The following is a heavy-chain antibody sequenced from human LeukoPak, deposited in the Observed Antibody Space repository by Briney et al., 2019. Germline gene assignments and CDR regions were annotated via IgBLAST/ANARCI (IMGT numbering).Heavy chain of an antibody. Sequence: ASVKVSCKASGYTFTGYYMHWVRQAPGQGLEWMGWINPNSGGTNYAQRFQGRVTMTRDTSISTAYMELSRLGSDDTAVYYCAKVQDIRAFHIWGQGTMVTVSS. D-gene: IGHD2-15*01. CDR3: AKVQDIRAFHI. V-gene: IGHV1-2*02. J-gene: IGHJ3*02. CDR1: GYTFTGYY. CDR2: INPNSGGT.